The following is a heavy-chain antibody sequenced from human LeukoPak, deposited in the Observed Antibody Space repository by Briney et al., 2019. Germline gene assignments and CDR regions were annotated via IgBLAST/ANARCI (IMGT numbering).Heavy chain of an antibody. CDR2: ISGSGGST. Sequence: GGSLRLSCAASGFTFSSYSMSWVRQAPGKGLEWVSAISGSGGSTYYADSVKGRFTISRDNSKNTLYLQMNSLRAEDTAVYYCAKDPRWFGEFDYWGQGTLVTVSS. CDR1: GFTFSSYS. D-gene: IGHD3-10*01. CDR3: AKDPRWFGEFDY. J-gene: IGHJ4*02. V-gene: IGHV3-23*01.